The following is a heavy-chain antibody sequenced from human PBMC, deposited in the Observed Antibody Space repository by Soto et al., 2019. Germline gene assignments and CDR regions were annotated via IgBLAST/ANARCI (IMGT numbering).Heavy chain of an antibody. J-gene: IGHJ4*02. CDR3: AKAGFSSGWSPSYFDY. V-gene: IGHV3-23*01. CDR2: MSGTGGST. CDR1: GFTFSSYA. Sequence: VQLLESGGVLVQPGRSLRLSCAASGFTFSSYAMNWVRQAPGKGLEWVSAMSGTGGSTYYADSVKGRFTISRDNSKNTLYLQMNNLRVEDTAVFYCAKAGFSSGWSPSYFDYWGQGTLVTVSS. D-gene: IGHD6-19*01.